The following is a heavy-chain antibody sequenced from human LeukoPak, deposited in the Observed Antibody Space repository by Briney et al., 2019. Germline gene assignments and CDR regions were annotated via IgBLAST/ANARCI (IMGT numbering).Heavy chain of an antibody. D-gene: IGHD4-17*01. CDR2: IYYSGST. CDR3: ARAEYGDPPYYYYGMDV. V-gene: IGHV4-31*03. CDR1: GGSISSGGYY. J-gene: IGHJ6*02. Sequence: PSETLSLTCTVSGGSISSGGYYWSWIRQHPGKGLEWIGYIYYSGSTYYNPSLKSRVTISVDTSKNQFSLKLSSVTAADTAVYYCARAEYGDPPYYYYGMDVWGQGTTVTVSS.